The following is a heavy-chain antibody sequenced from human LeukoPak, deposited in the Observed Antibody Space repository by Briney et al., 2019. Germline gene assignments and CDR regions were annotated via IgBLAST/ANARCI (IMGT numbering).Heavy chain of an antibody. V-gene: IGHV3-7*01. J-gene: IGHJ4*02. CDR3: ASSGSSGYYLPDY. CDR1: GFTVSSNY. D-gene: IGHD3-22*01. Sequence: GGSLRLSCAASGFTVSSNYMSWVRQAPGKGLEWVANIKQDGSEKYYVDSVKGRFTISRDNAKNSLYLQMNSLRAEDTAVYYCASSGSSGYYLPDYWGQGTLVTVSS. CDR2: IKQDGSEK.